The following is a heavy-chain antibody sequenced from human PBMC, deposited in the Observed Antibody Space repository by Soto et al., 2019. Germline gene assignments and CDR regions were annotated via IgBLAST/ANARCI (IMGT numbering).Heavy chain of an antibody. D-gene: IGHD1-26*01. CDR3: AIPPSGRKGGGWAAAFDI. CDR1: GYTFTSYG. J-gene: IGHJ3*02. V-gene: IGHV1-18*04. Sequence: QVQLVQSGAEVKKPGASVKVSCKASGYTFTSYGISWVRQAPGQGLEWMGWISAYNGNTNYAQKLQGRVTMTTDTSTSTAYMELRSLRSDDTAVYYCAIPPSGRKGGGWAAAFDIWGQGTMVTVSS. CDR2: ISAYNGNT.